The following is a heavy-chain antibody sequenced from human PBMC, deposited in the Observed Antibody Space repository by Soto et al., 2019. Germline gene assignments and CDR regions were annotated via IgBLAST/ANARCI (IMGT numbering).Heavy chain of an antibody. V-gene: IGHV3-23*01. CDR1: GFTFSTYA. CDR2: ISGSGDTT. J-gene: IGHJ4*02. CDR3: ANSTGVLVPAHSDY. Sequence: GGSLRLSCAASGFTFSTYAMSWVRQAPGKGLEWVSAISGSGDTTYYADSVKGRFTISRDNSENTLYLQMNTLRADDTAVYYCANSTGVLVPAHSDYWGQGTLVTVSS. D-gene: IGHD2-8*02.